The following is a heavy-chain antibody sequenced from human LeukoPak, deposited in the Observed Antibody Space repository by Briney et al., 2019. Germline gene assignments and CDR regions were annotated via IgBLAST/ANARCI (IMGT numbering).Heavy chain of an antibody. CDR3: ARLRGLYSDTNRYQTALDC. Sequence: SGGSLRLSCAASGFTFDDYGMSWVRQAPGKGLEWVSGINWNGASTGYADSVKGRFTVSRDNAKNSLYVQMNSLRAEDTAVYYCARLRGLYSDTNRYQTALDCWGQGTLVTVSS. CDR1: GFTFDDYG. V-gene: IGHV3-20*04. CDR2: INWNGAST. D-gene: IGHD1-26*01. J-gene: IGHJ4*02.